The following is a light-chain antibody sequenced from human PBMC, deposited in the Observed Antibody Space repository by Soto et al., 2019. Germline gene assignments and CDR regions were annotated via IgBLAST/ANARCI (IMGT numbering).Light chain of an antibody. CDR3: LQNSEWPLT. CDR1: QSVGRN. Sequence: ETVMTQSPASLSASPGDEATLSCRASQSVGRNVAWYRQKVGQAPRLLIYTASTRATGIPVRFSGSGSGTEFTLTISGLQSDDFATYYCLQNSEWPLTFGGGTKVEIK. V-gene: IGKV3D-15*01. CDR2: TAS. J-gene: IGKJ4*01.